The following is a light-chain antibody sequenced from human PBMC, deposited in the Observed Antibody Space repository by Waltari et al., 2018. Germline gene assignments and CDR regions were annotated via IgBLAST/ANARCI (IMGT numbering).Light chain of an antibody. CDR1: TSEVGNYNL. V-gene: IGLV2-23*01. CDR3: CSYAGSSTYV. CDR2: EGS. J-gene: IGLJ1*01. Sequence: QSALTQPASVSGSPGQSITISCPGTTSEVGNYNLVSWYQQTPAKAPKLLIYEGSKRPSGVSNRFSGSKSGNTASLTISGLQAEDEADYYCCSYAGSSTYVFGTGTKVTVL.